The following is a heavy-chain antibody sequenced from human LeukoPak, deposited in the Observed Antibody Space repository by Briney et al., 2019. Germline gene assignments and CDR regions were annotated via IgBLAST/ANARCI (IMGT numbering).Heavy chain of an antibody. CDR1: GGSISSSSYY. Sequence: PSETLSLTCTVSGGSISSSSYYWSWIRQPPGKGLEWVGYIYYDGSANYNPSLKSRVTVSIDTSKNQFSLKLSSVTAADTGVYYCARESWENPYWFDPWGQGTLVTVSS. V-gene: IGHV4-61*01. D-gene: IGHD1-26*01. CDR2: IYYDGSA. CDR3: ARESWENPYWFDP. J-gene: IGHJ5*02.